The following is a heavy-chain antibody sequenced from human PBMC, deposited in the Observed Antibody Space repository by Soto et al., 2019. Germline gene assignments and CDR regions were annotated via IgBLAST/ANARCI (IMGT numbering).Heavy chain of an antibody. J-gene: IGHJ3*02. CDR2: IYYSGST. V-gene: IGHV4-59*01. CDR3: ARAGYSYGADAFDI. CDR1: GGSISSYY. Sequence: SSETLSLTCTVSGGSISSYYWSWIRQPPGKGLEWIGYIYYSGSTNYNPSLKSRVTISVDTSKNQFSLKLSSVTAADTAVYYCARAGYSYGADAFDIWGQGTMVTVSS. D-gene: IGHD5-18*01.